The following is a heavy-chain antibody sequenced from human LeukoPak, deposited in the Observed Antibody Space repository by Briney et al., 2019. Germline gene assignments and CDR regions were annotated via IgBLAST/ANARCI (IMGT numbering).Heavy chain of an antibody. CDR3: ASTEKGIVGAEIDY. V-gene: IGHV3-30-3*01. Sequence: GGSLRLSCAASGFTLSSYAMHWVRQAPGKGLEWVAVISYDGSNKYYADSVKGRFPVSRDNSKNTLYLQMNSLRAEDTGVYFCASTEKGIVGAEIDYWGQGTLVTVSS. J-gene: IGHJ4*02. D-gene: IGHD1-26*01. CDR2: ISYDGSNK. CDR1: GFTLSSYA.